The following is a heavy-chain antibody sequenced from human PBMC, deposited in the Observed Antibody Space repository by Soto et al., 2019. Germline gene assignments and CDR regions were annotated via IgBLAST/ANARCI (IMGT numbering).Heavy chain of an antibody. CDR1: GDGFTSYG. V-gene: IGHV1-18*01. CDR2: ISSDNNNT. D-gene: IGHD3-22*01. Sequence: GKVSCEASGDGFTSYGFSWLRQAPEQGPEWMGWISSDNNNTKYAQKLQGRVTMTTAKATSKVYLELRSLRSDDTAVYYCERDIVVEDSSGNLLGYWGQGTLVTVSS. CDR3: ERDIVVEDSSGNLLGY. J-gene: IGHJ4*02.